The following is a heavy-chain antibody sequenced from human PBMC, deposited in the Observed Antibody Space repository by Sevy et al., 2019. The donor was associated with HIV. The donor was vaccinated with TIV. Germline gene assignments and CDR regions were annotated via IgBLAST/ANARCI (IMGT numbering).Heavy chain of an antibody. CDR3: TRASYYYDSSGYYYYFDY. CDR2: IRSKAYGGTT. V-gene: IGHV3-49*04. D-gene: IGHD3-22*01. Sequence: GGSLRLSCTASGFTFGDDAMSWVRQAPGKGLEWVGFIRSKAYGGTTEYAASVKGRFTISRDDSKSIAYLQMNSLKTEDTAVYYCTRASYYYDSSGYYYYFDYWGQGTLVTVSS. J-gene: IGHJ4*02. CDR1: GFTFGDDA.